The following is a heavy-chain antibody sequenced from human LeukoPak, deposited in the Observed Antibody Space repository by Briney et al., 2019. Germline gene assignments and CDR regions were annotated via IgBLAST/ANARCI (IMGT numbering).Heavy chain of an antibody. Sequence: GGSLRLSCAASGFTFSSYWMSWVRQAPGKGLEWVSSISSSSSYIYYADSVKGRFTISRDNAKNSLYLQMNSLRAEDTAVYYCARDLVATIRGWFDPWGQGTLVTVSS. J-gene: IGHJ5*02. V-gene: IGHV3-21*01. CDR1: GFTFSSYW. D-gene: IGHD5-12*01. CDR2: ISSSSSYI. CDR3: ARDLVATIRGWFDP.